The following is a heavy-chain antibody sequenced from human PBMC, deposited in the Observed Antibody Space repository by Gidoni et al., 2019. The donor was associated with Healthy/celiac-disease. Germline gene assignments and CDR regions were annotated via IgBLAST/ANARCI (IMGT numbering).Heavy chain of an antibody. CDR1: GGSFSGYY. D-gene: IGHD1-7*01. J-gene: IGHJ4*02. CDR3: ARARDNKLVDY. CDR2: INHSAST. Sequence: QVQLQQWGAGLLKPSATLPLTCAVYGGSFSGYYGSWIRQPPGKGLEWIGEINHSASTNYNPSLKGRVAISVDKSKNQFSLKLSSVTAADTAVYYCARARDNKLVDYWGQGTLVTVSS. V-gene: IGHV4-34*01.